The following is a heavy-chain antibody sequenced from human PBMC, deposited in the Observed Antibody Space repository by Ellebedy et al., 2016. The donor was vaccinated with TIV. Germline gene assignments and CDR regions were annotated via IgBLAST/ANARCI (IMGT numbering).Heavy chain of an antibody. Sequence: GESLKISXAASGFTFSSYAMHWVRQAPGKGLEWVAVISYDGSNKYYADSVKGRFTISRDNSKNTLYLQMNSLRAEDTAVYYCAKAGGGDCPGPDYWGQGTLVTVSS. CDR2: ISYDGSNK. CDR1: GFTFSSYA. J-gene: IGHJ4*02. D-gene: IGHD2-21*02. V-gene: IGHV3-30-3*01. CDR3: AKAGGGDCPGPDY.